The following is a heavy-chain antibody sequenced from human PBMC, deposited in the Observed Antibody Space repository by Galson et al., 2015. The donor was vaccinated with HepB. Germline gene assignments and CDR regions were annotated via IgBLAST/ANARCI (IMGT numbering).Heavy chain of an antibody. J-gene: IGHJ1*01. D-gene: IGHD2-15*01. Sequence: SLRLSCAASGFTFSSYWMSWVRQAPGKGLEWVANIKQDGSEKYYVDSVKGRFTISRDNAKNSLYLQMNSLRAEDTAVYYCARGGGYCSGGSCKGLQYFQHWGQGTTVTVSS. CDR3: ARGGGYCSGGSCKGLQYFQH. V-gene: IGHV3-7*03. CDR2: IKQDGSEK. CDR1: GFTFSSYW.